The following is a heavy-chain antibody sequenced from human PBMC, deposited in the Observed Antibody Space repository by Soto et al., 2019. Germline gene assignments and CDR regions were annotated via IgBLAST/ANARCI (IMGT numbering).Heavy chain of an antibody. D-gene: IGHD3-3*01. CDR3: ARYYDFWSGPDDAFDI. CDR2: IDPSDSYT. V-gene: IGHV5-10-1*01. Sequence: PGEXLKISCKGSGYSFTSYWISWVRSMPGKGLEWMGRIDPSDSYTNHSPSFQGHVTISADKSISTAYLQWSSLKASDTAMYYCARYYDFWSGPDDAFDIWGQGTMVTVSS. J-gene: IGHJ3*02. CDR1: GYSFTSYW.